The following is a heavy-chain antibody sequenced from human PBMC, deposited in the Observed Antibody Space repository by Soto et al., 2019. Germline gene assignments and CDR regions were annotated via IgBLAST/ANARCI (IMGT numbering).Heavy chain of an antibody. Sequence: QVQLQESGPGLVKPSQTLSLTCTVSGGSISSGAYYWSWIRQHPGKGLEWVGYIYYSGSTYYNPSLKSRVTISVDTSKNKFSLKLSSVTAADTAVYHCAIYDSSGSRGFQHWGQGTLVTVSS. CDR2: IYYSGST. J-gene: IGHJ1*01. V-gene: IGHV4-31*03. D-gene: IGHD3-22*01. CDR1: GGSISSGAYY. CDR3: AIYDSSGSRGFQH.